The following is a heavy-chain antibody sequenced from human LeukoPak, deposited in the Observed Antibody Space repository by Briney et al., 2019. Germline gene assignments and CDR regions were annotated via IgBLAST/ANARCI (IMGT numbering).Heavy chain of an antibody. CDR1: GFTFSDYY. Sequence: PGGSLGLSCAASGFTFSDYYMSWIRQAPGTGLEWVSYISTSGSTIYYADSVKGRFTISRDNAKNSLYLQMNSLRAEDTAVYYCAREGGYSLLYGMDVWGQGTTVTVSS. V-gene: IGHV3-11*01. CDR3: AREGGYSLLYGMDV. D-gene: IGHD5-12*01. J-gene: IGHJ6*02. CDR2: ISTSGSTI.